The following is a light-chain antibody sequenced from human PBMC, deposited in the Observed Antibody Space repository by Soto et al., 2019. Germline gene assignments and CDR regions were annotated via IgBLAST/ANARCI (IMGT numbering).Light chain of an antibody. CDR1: QDISNY. J-gene: IGKJ3*01. CDR3: QKYSSAPPFT. V-gene: IGKV1-27*01. CDR2: AAS. Sequence: DIQMTQSPSSLSASLGDRVTITCRASQDISNYLAWYQQKPGEVPKLLIYAASTLQSGVPSRFSGSGSGTDFTLTISSLQPEDVATYYCQKYSSAPPFTFGPGTKVDIK.